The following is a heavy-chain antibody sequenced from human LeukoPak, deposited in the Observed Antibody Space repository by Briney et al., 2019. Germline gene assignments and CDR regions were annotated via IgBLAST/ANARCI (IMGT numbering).Heavy chain of an antibody. CDR1: GFTFSNYG. Sequence: PGRSLRLSCAASGFTFSNYGMHWVRQPPGKGLEWVAGIQHDGSIQYYADSVKGRFAISRDDSKSTLYLQMDSLTAEDTAVSYCARDLAYWAMPPHWGQGTLVTVYS. D-gene: IGHD2-15*01. J-gene: IGHJ4*02. V-gene: IGHV3-33*01. CDR3: ARDLAYWAMPPH. CDR2: IQHDGSIQ.